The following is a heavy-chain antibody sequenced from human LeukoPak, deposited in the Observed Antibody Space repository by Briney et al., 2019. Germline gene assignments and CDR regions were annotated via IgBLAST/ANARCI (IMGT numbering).Heavy chain of an antibody. CDR1: GGSINSYY. J-gene: IGHJ4*02. CDR3: ARTYSSSSHFDY. D-gene: IGHD6-6*01. CDR2: IYTSGST. V-gene: IGHV4-4*09. Sequence: PSETLSLTCTVSGGSINSYYWSWIRQPPGKGLEWIGHIYTSGSTNYNPSLKSRVTISVDTSKNQFSLKVSSVTAADTAVYYCARTYSSSSHFDYWGQGTLVTVSS.